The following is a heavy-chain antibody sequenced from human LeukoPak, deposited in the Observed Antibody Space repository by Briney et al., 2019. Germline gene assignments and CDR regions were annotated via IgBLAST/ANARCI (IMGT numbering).Heavy chain of an antibody. Sequence: GGSLRLSCAASGFTFSSYGMSWVRQAPGKGLEWVSAISGSGGSTYYADSVKGRLTISRDNSKNTLYLQMNSLRAEDTAVYYCAKDSRGSGNNFDYWGQGTLVTVSS. CDR1: GFTFSSYG. CDR2: ISGSGGST. CDR3: AKDSRGSGNNFDY. D-gene: IGHD3-10*01. V-gene: IGHV3-23*01. J-gene: IGHJ4*02.